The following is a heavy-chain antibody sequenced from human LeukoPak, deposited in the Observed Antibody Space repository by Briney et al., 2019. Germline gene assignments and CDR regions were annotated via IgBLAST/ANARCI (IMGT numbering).Heavy chain of an antibody. V-gene: IGHV3-23*01. Sequence: SGGSLRLSCAPSGFTFDNFDMTWVRQAPGKGLEWVSEITGSGGSTYYADSVKVRFTISRDNSKNTLYLQMNSLRAEDTAIYYCARELFDFDYWGQGTLVTVSS. J-gene: IGHJ4*02. D-gene: IGHD3-10*01. CDR2: ITGSGGST. CDR3: ARELFDFDY. CDR1: GFTFDNFD.